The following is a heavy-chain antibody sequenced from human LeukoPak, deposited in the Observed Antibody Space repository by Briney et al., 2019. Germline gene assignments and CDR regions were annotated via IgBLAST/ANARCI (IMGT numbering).Heavy chain of an antibody. D-gene: IGHD3-10*01. CDR3: ARDSPITMVRGVYYYYMDV. V-gene: IGHV1-69*13. Sequence: EASVKVSCKASGGTFSSYAISWVRQAPGQGLEWMGGIIPIFGTANYAQKFQGRVTITADESTSTAYMELSRLRSDDTAVYYCARDSPITMVRGVYYYYMDVWGKGTTVTVSS. CDR2: IIPIFGTA. J-gene: IGHJ6*03. CDR1: GGTFSSYA.